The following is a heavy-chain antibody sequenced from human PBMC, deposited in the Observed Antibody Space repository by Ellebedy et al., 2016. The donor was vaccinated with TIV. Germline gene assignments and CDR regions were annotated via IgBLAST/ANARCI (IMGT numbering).Heavy chain of an antibody. CDR1: GDSVSSNSPT. J-gene: IGHJ4*02. CDR3: ARYNSGWKIFDY. V-gene: IGHV6-1*01. CDR2: TYYRSKWYY. Sequence: MPSETLSLTCAIPGDSVSSNSPTWNWIRQSPSRGLEWLGRTYYRSKWYYEYAVSVYSRITINPDTSKNQFSLQLNSVTPEDTAVYYCARYNSGWKIFDYWGQGTLVTVSS. D-gene: IGHD6-19*01.